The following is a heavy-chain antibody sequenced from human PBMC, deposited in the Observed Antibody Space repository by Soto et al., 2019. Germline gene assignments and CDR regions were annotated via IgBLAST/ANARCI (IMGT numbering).Heavy chain of an antibody. D-gene: IGHD3-3*02. CDR1: GFPFSSYI. Sequence: EVQLVESGGGLVQPGGSLRLSCAASGFPFSSYIMNWVRQAPGKGLEWVSYISSSSDTIYYADSVKGRFTISRDNAKNSLYLQMNSLRAEDTAVYYCVRVGWLILHFYDYWGQGTLVTVSS. V-gene: IGHV3-48*01. CDR3: VRVGWLILHFYDY. J-gene: IGHJ4*02. CDR2: ISSSSDTI.